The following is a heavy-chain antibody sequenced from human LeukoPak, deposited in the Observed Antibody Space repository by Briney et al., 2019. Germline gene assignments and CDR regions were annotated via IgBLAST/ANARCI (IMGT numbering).Heavy chain of an antibody. J-gene: IGHJ4*02. D-gene: IGHD2-21*02. CDR2: IDSTSRYI. Sequence: PGGSLRLSCAASGFTISSYTFGSYTMNWVRQAPGKGLEWLASIDSTSRYIYYTDSVKGRFTISRDNAKNSLYLQMNSLRAEDTAVYYCARDISYCGGDCAPYYFDYWGQGTLVTVSS. CDR3: ARDISYCGGDCAPYYFDY. V-gene: IGHV3-21*04. CDR1: GFTISSYTFGSYT.